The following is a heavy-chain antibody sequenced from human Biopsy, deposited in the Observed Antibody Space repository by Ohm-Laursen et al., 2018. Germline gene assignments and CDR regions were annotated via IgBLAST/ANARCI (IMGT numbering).Heavy chain of an antibody. Sequence: SVKVSCKASGYSFTSYYMHWVRQAPGQGLEWMGMINPNSGNANYAQSFQGRLTVTRDTSISTAYMELTSLTFDDTAIYYCARVPAYPSIDGYYGLDLWGRGTTVIVSS. J-gene: IGHJ6*02. V-gene: IGHV1-2*02. D-gene: IGHD3-9*01. CDR3: ARVPAYPSIDGYYGLDL. CDR1: GYSFTSYY. CDR2: INPNSGNA.